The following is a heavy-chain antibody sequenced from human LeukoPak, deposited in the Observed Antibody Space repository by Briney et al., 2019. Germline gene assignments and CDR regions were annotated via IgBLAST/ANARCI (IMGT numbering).Heavy chain of an antibody. J-gene: IGHJ1*01. V-gene: IGHV1-8*01. CDR2: MNPNSGNT. D-gene: IGHD3-3*01. CDR1: GYTFTSYD. Sequence: ASVKVSCKASGYTFTSYDINWVRQATGQGLAWMGWMNPNSGNTGYAQKFQGRVTMTRNTSISKAYMELSSLRSEDTAVYYCARGRTTVIFGVVIIRAEYFQHWGQGTLVTVSS. CDR3: ARGRTTVIFGVVIIRAEYFQH.